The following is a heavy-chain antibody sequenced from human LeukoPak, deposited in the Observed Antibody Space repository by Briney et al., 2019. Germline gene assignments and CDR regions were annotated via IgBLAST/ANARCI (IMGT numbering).Heavy chain of an antibody. J-gene: IGHJ4*02. D-gene: IGHD2-15*01. CDR3: ARDVCSGGSCYLDY. Sequence: GGSLRLSCAASGFTFSSYAMSWVRQAPGKGLEWVSAISGSGGSTYYADSVKGRFTISRDNSKNTLYLQMNSLRAEDTAVYYCARDVCSGGSCYLDYWGQGTLVTVSS. CDR2: ISGSGGST. CDR1: GFTFSSYA. V-gene: IGHV3-23*01.